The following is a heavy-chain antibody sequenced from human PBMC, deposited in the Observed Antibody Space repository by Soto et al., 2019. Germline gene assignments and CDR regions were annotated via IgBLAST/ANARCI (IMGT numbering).Heavy chain of an antibody. CDR2: IYYTGST. CDR1: GASISSYY. CDR3: AKSPSDVSDYNPTYFDY. J-gene: IGHJ4*02. V-gene: IGHV4-59*08. D-gene: IGHD3-10*01. Sequence: QVQLQESGPGLVKPSETLSLTCTVSGASISSYYCGWIRQPPGEGLELVGYIYYTGSTNANPFLKRRVTMSVDTSKNQLTLKLSSVTAAATAVYDWAKSPSDVSDYNPTYFDYWGQGTLVTVSS.